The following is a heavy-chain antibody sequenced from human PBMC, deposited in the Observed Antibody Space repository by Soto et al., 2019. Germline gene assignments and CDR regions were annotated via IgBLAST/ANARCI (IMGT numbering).Heavy chain of an antibody. CDR3: ARRGVIRELLHRFAAFDI. CDR1: GGSISSSSYY. V-gene: IGHV4-39*01. Sequence: QLQLQESGPGLVKPSETLSLTCTVSGGSISSSSYYWGWIRQPPGKGLEWIGSIYYSGSTYYNPSLKSRVTISVDTSKNQFSLKLSSVTAADTAVYYCARRGVIRELLHRFAAFDIWGQGTMVTVSS. CDR2: IYYSGST. J-gene: IGHJ3*02. D-gene: IGHD1-26*01.